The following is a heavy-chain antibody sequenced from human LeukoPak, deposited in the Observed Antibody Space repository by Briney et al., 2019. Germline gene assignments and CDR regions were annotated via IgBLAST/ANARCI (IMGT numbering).Heavy chain of an antibody. Sequence: ASVEVSCKASGYTFTSYDINWVRQATGQGLEWMGWMNPNSGNTGYAQKFQGRVTMTRNTSISTAYMELSSLRSEDTAVYYCASLSRASYYYYGMDVWGQGTTVTVSS. CDR3: ASLSRASYYYYGMDV. CDR1: GYTFTSYD. J-gene: IGHJ6*02. CDR2: MNPNSGNT. D-gene: IGHD3-16*01. V-gene: IGHV1-8*01.